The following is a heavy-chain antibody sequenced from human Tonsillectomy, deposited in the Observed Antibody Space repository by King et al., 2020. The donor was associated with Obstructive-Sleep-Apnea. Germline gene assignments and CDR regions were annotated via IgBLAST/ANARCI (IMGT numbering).Heavy chain of an antibody. D-gene: IGHD5-18*01. V-gene: IGHV3-9*01. CDR3: AKDRIWGVDTAMATGCGD. CDR1: GFTFDDYA. J-gene: IGHJ4*02. Sequence: VQLVESGGGLVQPGRSLRLSCAASGFTFDDYAMHWVLQAPGKGLEWVSGMSWNSGSIGYADSVKGRFTISRDNAKKSLYLQMNSLRAEDTALYYCAKDRIWGVDTAMATGCGDWGQGTLVTVSS. CDR2: MSWNSGSI.